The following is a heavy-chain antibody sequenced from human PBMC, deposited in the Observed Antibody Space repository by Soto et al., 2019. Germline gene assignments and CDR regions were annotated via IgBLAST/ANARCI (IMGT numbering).Heavy chain of an antibody. CDR1: GFTFSSFA. D-gene: IGHD3-10*01. Sequence: GGSLRLSCAASGFTFSSFAINWVRQAPGKGLEWVSTISGSGGSTYYADSVKGRFTISRDNSKNTLYLQMNSLRAEDTAVYYCAKEMPGKLTFESWGQGTLVTVSS. CDR3: AKEMPGKLTFES. CDR2: ISGSGGST. J-gene: IGHJ4*02. V-gene: IGHV3-23*01.